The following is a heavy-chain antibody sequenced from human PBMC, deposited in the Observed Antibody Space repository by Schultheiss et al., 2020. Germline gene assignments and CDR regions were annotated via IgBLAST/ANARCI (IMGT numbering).Heavy chain of an antibody. CDR2: IYYSGST. CDR1: GGSISSYY. V-gene: IGHV4-59*08. Sequence: SETLSLTCTVSGGSISSYYWSWIRQPPGKGLEWIGYIYYSGSTNYNPSLKSRVTMSVDTSKNQFSLKLSSVTATDTAVYYCARQSGTTVTTSNWFDPWGQGTLVTVSS. CDR3: ARQSGTTVTTSNWFDP. J-gene: IGHJ5*02. D-gene: IGHD4-17*01.